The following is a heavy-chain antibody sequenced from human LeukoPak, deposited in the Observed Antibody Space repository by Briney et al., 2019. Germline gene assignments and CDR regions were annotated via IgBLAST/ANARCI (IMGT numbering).Heavy chain of an antibody. D-gene: IGHD4-17*01. J-gene: IGHJ4*02. Sequence: PSETLSLTCTVSGGSINNYYWSWIRQPAGKGLEWIGRIYTSGSTNYNPSLKSRVTMSIDTSKNQFSLKLSSVTAADTAVYYCARASHDYGDYSHFDYWGQGTLVTVSS. CDR1: GGSINNYY. CDR2: IYTSGST. CDR3: ARASHDYGDYSHFDY. V-gene: IGHV4-4*07.